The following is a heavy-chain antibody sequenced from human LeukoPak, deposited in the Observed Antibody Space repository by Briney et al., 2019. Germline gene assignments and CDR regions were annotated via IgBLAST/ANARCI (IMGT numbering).Heavy chain of an antibody. D-gene: IGHD2-21*02. J-gene: IGHJ4*02. CDR1: GFTFSDYY. CDR3: AKTPDIVVVTAITGSFDY. V-gene: IGHV3-11*01. Sequence: GGSLRLSCAASGFTFSDYYMSWIRQAPGKGLEWVSYISSSGSTIHHADSVKGRFTISRDNSKNTLYLQMNSLRAEDTAVYYCAKTPDIVVVTAITGSFDYWGQGTLVTVSS. CDR2: ISSSGSTI.